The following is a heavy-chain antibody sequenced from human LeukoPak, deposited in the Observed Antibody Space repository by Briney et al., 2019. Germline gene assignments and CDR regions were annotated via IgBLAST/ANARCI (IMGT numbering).Heavy chain of an antibody. D-gene: IGHD2-21*01. Sequence: ASVKVSCKASGYIFTGYYLNWVRQAPGQGLEWMGWINPNSGGTNYAPKFQDRVTMTMDTSISTVYMELTTLTSDDTALYYCAVAPGDYWGQGTLVSVSA. J-gene: IGHJ4*02. V-gene: IGHV1-2*02. CDR1: GYIFTGYY. CDR2: INPNSGGT. CDR3: AVAPGDY.